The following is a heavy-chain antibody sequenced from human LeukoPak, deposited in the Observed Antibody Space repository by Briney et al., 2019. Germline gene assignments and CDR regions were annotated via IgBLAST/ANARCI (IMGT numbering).Heavy chain of an antibody. J-gene: IGHJ5*02. V-gene: IGHV4-39*07. CDR2: IYYSGST. Sequence: SETLSLTCTVSGGSISSSSYYWGWIRQPPGKGLEWIGSIYYSGSTYYNPSLKSRVTISVDTSKNQFSLKLSSVTAADTAVYYCARDYSSGWFGDNWFAPWGQGTLVTVSS. CDR3: ARDYSSGWFGDNWFAP. D-gene: IGHD6-19*01. CDR1: GGSISSSSYY.